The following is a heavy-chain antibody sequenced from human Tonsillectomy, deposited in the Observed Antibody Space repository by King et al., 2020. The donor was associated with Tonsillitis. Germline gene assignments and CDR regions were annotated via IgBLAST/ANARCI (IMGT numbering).Heavy chain of an antibody. Sequence: VQLVESGAEVKKPGASVKVSCKASGYTFTNYYMHWVRQAPGQGLEWMGIINPSGGSTRYAQKFQDRVTMTRDTSTSTVYMELSSLRSEDTAVYYCARSMILVILPGFDYWGQGTLVTVSS. V-gene: IGHV1-46*01. D-gene: IGHD3-22*01. CDR1: GYTFTNYY. J-gene: IGHJ4*02. CDR2: INPSGGST. CDR3: ARSMILVILPGFDY.